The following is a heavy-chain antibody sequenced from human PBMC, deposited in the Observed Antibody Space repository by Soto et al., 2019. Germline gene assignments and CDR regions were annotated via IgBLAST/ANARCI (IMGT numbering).Heavy chain of an antibody. D-gene: IGHD1-26*01. V-gene: IGHV4-59*01. CDR1: GGSISSYY. CDR2: IYYSGST. J-gene: IGHJ3*02. Sequence: SETLSLTCTVSGGSISSYYWSWIRQPPGKGLEWIGYIYYSGSTNYNPSLKSRVTISVDTSKNQFSLKLSSVTAADTAVYYCARDLEWERGAFDIWGQGTMVTVSS. CDR3: ARDLEWERGAFDI.